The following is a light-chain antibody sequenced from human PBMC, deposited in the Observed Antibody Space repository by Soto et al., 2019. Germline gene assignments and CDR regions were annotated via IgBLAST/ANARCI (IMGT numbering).Light chain of an antibody. CDR2: TTN. V-gene: IGLV7-43*01. CDR3: LLYYGGAHLV. Sequence: QAVVTQEPSLTVSPGWTVTLTCASSTGAVTSGNYPSWFQQKPGQTPRTLIYTTNRRHSWTPARFSGSLLGDKAALTLSGVQPEDDADYYCLLYYGGAHLVFGGGPQLTVL. CDR1: TGAVTSGNY. J-gene: IGLJ3*02.